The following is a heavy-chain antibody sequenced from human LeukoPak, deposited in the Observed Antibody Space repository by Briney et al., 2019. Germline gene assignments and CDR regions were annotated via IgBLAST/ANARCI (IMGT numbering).Heavy chain of an antibody. CDR3: ARHVGGTTYDY. Sequence: SETLSLTCTVAGGSIPSDSYYWGWIRQPPGKGLEWIGSIYYSGGTYYNPSLKSRVTISADTSKNHFSLNLNSVTAADTAVYYCARHVGGTTYDYGGQGTLVTVSS. J-gene: IGHJ4*02. D-gene: IGHD2-2*01. CDR2: IYYSGGT. CDR1: GGSIPSDSYY. V-gene: IGHV4-39*01.